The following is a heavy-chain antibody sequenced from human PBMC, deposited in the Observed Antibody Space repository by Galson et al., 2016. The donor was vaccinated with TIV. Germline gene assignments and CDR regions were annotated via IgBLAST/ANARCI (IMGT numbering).Heavy chain of an antibody. Sequence: SLRLSCAGSGLIFSSSAVHWVRQAPGKGLEWLAIISYDGSHKNYGDSVKGRFTVSRDNSENTVFLQMNSLRAEDTAVYYCTKVPSSGFSYYYGLDVWGQGTTVTVSS. CDR3: TKVPSSGFSYYYGLDV. V-gene: IGHV3-30*04. CDR2: ISYDGSHK. CDR1: GLIFSSSA. J-gene: IGHJ6*02. D-gene: IGHD3-22*01.